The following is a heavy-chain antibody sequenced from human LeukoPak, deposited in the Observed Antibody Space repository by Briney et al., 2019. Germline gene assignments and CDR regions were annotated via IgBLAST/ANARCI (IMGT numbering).Heavy chain of an antibody. Sequence: ASVKVSCKVSGYALTELSMHWVRQAPGKGLEWMGGFDPEDGETIYAQKFQGRVTMTEDASTDTAYMELSSLRSEDTAVYYCAKEGYYYGGSGYYLFEYWGQGTLVTVSS. J-gene: IGHJ4*02. CDR1: GYALTELS. CDR3: AKEGYYYGGSGYYLFEY. CDR2: FDPEDGET. V-gene: IGHV1-24*01. D-gene: IGHD3-22*01.